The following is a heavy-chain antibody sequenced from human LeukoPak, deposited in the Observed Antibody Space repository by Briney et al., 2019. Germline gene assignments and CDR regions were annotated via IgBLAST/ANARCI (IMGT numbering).Heavy chain of an antibody. V-gene: IGHV3-15*01. J-gene: IGHJ4*02. Sequence: PGGSLRLSCAASGFTFSNAWMTWVRQAPGKGLEWVGRIKSRSDGGTTDYAAPVRGRFTISRDDSQNTLFLQMNSLKTEDTAVYYCTTVTGNIAVAGTGDYWGQGTLVTVSS. D-gene: IGHD6-19*01. CDR2: IKSRSDGGTT. CDR3: TTVTGNIAVAGTGDY. CDR1: GFTFSNAW.